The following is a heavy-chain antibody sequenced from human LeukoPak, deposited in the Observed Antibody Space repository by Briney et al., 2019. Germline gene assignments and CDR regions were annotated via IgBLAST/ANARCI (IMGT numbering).Heavy chain of an antibody. CDR3: ARDYSRKGNAFDI. J-gene: IGHJ3*02. D-gene: IGHD2-15*01. CDR2: IYPSGST. V-gene: IGHV4-4*07. CDR1: GGSISGYY. Sequence: SETLSLTCKVSGGSISGYYWAWIRQPAGKGLGWIGRIYPSGSTNYNPSLKSRVTMSIDTSTNQFSLNLNSVTAADTAVYYCARDYSRKGNAFDIWGQGTMVTISS.